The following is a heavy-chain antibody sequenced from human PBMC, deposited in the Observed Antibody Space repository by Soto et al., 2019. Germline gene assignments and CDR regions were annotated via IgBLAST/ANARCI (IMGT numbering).Heavy chain of an antibody. CDR3: DSSYGSGYRAFDY. D-gene: IGHD3-10*01. J-gene: IGHJ4*02. CDR1: GDTFNVYS. Sequence: QVQLVQSGAEVKRPGSSVKVSCKASGDTFNVYSINWVRQAPGLGLEWMGRVNPIVRMSNYAQKFQGRVTMTADKYRSTAYMELSSLRSEDTAIYYCDSSYGSGYRAFDYWGQRALVTVSS. CDR2: VNPIVRMS. V-gene: IGHV1-69*02.